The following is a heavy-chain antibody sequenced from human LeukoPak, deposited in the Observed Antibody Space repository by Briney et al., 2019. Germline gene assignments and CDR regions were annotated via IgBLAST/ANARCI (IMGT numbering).Heavy chain of an antibody. D-gene: IGHD6-13*01. J-gene: IGHJ3*02. V-gene: IGHV1-46*01. Sequence: ASVKVSCKASGYTFTSYYMHWVRQAPGQGLEWMGIINPSGGSTSYAQKFQGRVTMTRDMSTSTVYMELSSLRSEDTAVYYCARVQNPHSSWYNRMPFDIWGQGTMVTVSS. CDR1: GYTFTSYY. CDR2: INPSGGST. CDR3: ARVQNPHSSWYNRMPFDI.